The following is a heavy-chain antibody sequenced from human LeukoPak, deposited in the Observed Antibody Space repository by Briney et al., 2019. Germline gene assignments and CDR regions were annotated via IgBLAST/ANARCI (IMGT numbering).Heavy chain of an antibody. V-gene: IGHV6-1*01. CDR1: GDSVSSNSAA. D-gene: IGHD6-19*01. CDR2: TYYRSKWYN. Sequence: SQTLSLTCAISGDSVSSNSAAWNWIRQSPSSGLEWLGRTYYRSKWYNDYEVSVKSRITINPDTSKNQFSLQLNSVTPEDTAVYYCARGHIAVAGEFDYWGQGTLVTVSS. J-gene: IGHJ4*02. CDR3: ARGHIAVAGEFDY.